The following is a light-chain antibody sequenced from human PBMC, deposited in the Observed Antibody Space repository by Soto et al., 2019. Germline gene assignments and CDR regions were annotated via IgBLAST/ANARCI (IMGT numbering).Light chain of an antibody. V-gene: IGKV3-20*01. J-gene: IGKJ1*01. Sequence: TQSPSTLSLSPWERSKLSFRASQSVSSYLAWYQQKPGQAPRLLIYGASSRATGIPDRFSGGGSGTDFTLTISRLEPEDFAVYYCQQYGSSPRTFGQGTKVDIK. CDR3: QQYGSSPRT. CDR1: QSVSSY. CDR2: GAS.